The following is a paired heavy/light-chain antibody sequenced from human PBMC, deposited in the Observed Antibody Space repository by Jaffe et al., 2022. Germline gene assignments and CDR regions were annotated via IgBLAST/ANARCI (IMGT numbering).Heavy chain of an antibody. Sequence: EVQLVESGGGLVQPGGSLRLSCAASGFTFSSYEMNWVRQAPGKGLEWVSYISSSGSTIYYADSVKGRFTISRDNAKNSLYLQMNSLRAEDTAVYYCARQLDLYGDYRSIVDAFDIWGQGTMVTVSS. CDR1: GFTFSSYE. D-gene: IGHD4-17*01. V-gene: IGHV3-48*03. CDR2: ISSSGSTI. J-gene: IGHJ3*02. CDR3: ARQLDLYGDYRSIVDAFDI.
Light chain of an antibody. Sequence: AIRMTQSPSSFSASTGDRVTITCRASQGISSYLAWYQQKPGKAPKLLIYAASTLQSGVPSRFSGSGSGTDFTLTISCLQSEDFATYYCQQYYSYPPYTFGQGTKLEIK. CDR1: QGISSY. CDR2: AAS. CDR3: QQYYSYPPYT. V-gene: IGKV1-8*01. J-gene: IGKJ2*01.